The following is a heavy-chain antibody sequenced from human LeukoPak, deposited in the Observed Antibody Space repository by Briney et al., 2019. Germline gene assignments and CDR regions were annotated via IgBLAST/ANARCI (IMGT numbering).Heavy chain of an antibody. Sequence: SETLSLTCAVYGGSFSGYYWSWIRQPPGKGLEWIGGINHSGSTNYNPSLKSRVTISVDTSKNQFSLKLSSVTAADTAVYYCASTSCSGGSCYRGGWFDPWGQGTLVTVSS. CDR2: INHSGST. CDR1: GGSFSGYY. D-gene: IGHD2-15*01. J-gene: IGHJ5*02. V-gene: IGHV4-34*01. CDR3: ASTSCSGGSCYRGGWFDP.